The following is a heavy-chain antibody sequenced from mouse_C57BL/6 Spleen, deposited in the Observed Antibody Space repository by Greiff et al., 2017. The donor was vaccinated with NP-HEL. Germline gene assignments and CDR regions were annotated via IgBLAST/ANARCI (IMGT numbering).Heavy chain of an antibody. J-gene: IGHJ2*01. CDR1: GYTFTSYW. Sequence: QVQLQQPGAELVRPGSSVKLSCKASGYTFTSYWMHWVKQRPIQGLEWIGNIDPSDSETHYNQKFKDKATLTVDKSSSTAYMQLSSLTSEDSAVYYCARSSPYYYGSIFDYWGQGTTLTVSS. CDR2: IDPSDSET. D-gene: IGHD1-1*01. V-gene: IGHV1-52*01. CDR3: ARSSPYYYGSIFDY.